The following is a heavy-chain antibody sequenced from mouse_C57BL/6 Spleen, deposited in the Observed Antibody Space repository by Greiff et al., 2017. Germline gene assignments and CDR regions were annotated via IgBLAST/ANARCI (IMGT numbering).Heavy chain of an antibody. V-gene: IGHV5-4*01. CDR3: AREGVTYLDY. CDR2: ISDGGSYT. J-gene: IGHJ2*01. D-gene: IGHD2-5*01. CDR1: GFTFSSYA. Sequence: EVKLMESGGGLVKPGGSLKLSCAASGFTFSSYAMSWVRQTPEKRLEWVATISDGGSYTYYPDNVKGRFTISRDNAKNNLYLQMSHLKSEDTAMYYCAREGVTYLDYWGQGTTLTVSS.